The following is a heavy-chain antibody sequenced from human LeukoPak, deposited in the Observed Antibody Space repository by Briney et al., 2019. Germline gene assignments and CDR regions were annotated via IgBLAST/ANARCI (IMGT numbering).Heavy chain of an antibody. J-gene: IGHJ3*02. CDR1: GGSISSYY. Sequence: SETLSLTCTVSGGSISSYYWSWIRQPPGKGLEWIGYIYYSGSTNYNPSLKSRVTISVDTSKSQFSLKLSSVTAADTAVYYCARVGPYYYDSLGAFDIWGQGTMVTVSS. D-gene: IGHD3-22*01. CDR2: IYYSGST. V-gene: IGHV4-59*01. CDR3: ARVGPYYYDSLGAFDI.